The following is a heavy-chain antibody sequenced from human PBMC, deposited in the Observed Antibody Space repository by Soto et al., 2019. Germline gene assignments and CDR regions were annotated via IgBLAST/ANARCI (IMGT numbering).Heavy chain of an antibody. CDR3: AKERGSCYY. Sequence: PGGSLRLSCAASGFTFSSYGMHWVRQAPGKGLEWVAVISYDGSNKYYADSVKGRFNISRDNSKNTLYLQMNSLRAEDTAVYYCAKERGSCYYWGQGTLVTVSS. D-gene: IGHD2-15*01. CDR2: ISYDGSNK. J-gene: IGHJ4*02. CDR1: GFTFSSYG. V-gene: IGHV3-30*18.